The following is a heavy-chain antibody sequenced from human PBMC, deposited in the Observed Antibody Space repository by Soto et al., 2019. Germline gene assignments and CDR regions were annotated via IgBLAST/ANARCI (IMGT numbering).Heavy chain of an antibody. D-gene: IGHD3-3*01. V-gene: IGHV3-11*01. CDR1: GFTFSDYY. J-gene: IGHJ6*02. CDR2: ISSSGSTI. Sequence: GESLKISCAASGFTFSDYYMSWIRQAPGKGLEWVSYISSSGSTIYYADSVEGRFTISRDNAKNSLYLQMNSLRAEDTDVYYCAKDQARSRYDFYYFCYGMDVWGQGTTVTVSS. CDR3: AKDQARSRYDFYYFCYGMDV.